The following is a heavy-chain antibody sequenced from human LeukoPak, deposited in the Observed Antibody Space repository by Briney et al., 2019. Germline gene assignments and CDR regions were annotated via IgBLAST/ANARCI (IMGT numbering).Heavy chain of an antibody. J-gene: IGHJ3*02. CDR2: IRYDGSNK. CDR1: GFTFSSYG. Sequence: GGSLRLSCAAPGFTFSSYGMHWVRQAPGKGLEWVAFIRYDGSNKYYADSVKGRFTISRDNAKNSLYLQMNSLRAEDMALYYCAKDYCSSTSCYSGWAAFDIWGQGTMVTVSS. V-gene: IGHV3-30*02. D-gene: IGHD2-2*01. CDR3: AKDYCSSTSCYSGWAAFDI.